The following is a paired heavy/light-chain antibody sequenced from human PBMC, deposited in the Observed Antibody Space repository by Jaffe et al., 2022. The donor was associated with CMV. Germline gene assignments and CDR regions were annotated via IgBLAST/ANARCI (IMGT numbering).Heavy chain of an antibody. V-gene: IGHV3-74*01. D-gene: IGHD2-2*01. CDR2: INSDGSST. J-gene: IGHJ6*02. Sequence: EVQLVESGGGLVQPGGSLRLSCAASGFTFSSYWMHWVRQAPGKGLVWVSRINSDGSSTSYADSVKGRFTISRDNAKNTLYLQMNSLRAEDTAVYYCARVGRHCSSTSCYPYYYYGMDVWGQGTTVTVSS. CDR3: ARVGRHCSSTSCYPYYYYGMDV. CDR1: GFTFSSYW.
Light chain of an antibody. CDR2: QDS. J-gene: IGLJ1*01. CDR1: KLGDKY. CDR3: QAWDSSTSPV. V-gene: IGLV3-1*01. Sequence: SYELTQPPSVSVSPGQTASITCSGDKLGDKYACWYQQKPGQSPVLVIYQDSKRPSGIPERFSGSNSGNTATLTISGTQAMDEADYYCQAWDSSTSPVFGTGTKVTVL.